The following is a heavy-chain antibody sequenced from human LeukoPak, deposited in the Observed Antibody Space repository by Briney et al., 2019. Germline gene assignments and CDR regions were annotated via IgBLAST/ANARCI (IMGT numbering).Heavy chain of an antibody. CDR1: EFNLDNYA. Sequence: GRSLRLSCATSEFNLDNYAMHWVCQAPGKGLEWLAVISYDGSNEYYADSVKGRFTISRDNSKNTLYLQVNSLRAEDTAVYYCAREEAYYYYMDVWGKGTTVTVSS. CDR2: ISYDGSNE. V-gene: IGHV3-30-3*01. CDR3: AREEAYYYYMDV. J-gene: IGHJ6*03. D-gene: IGHD3-16*01.